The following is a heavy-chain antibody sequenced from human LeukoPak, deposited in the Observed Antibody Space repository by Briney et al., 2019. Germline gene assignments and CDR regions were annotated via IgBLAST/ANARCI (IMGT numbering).Heavy chain of an antibody. V-gene: IGHV1-24*01. CDR1: GYTFTGYY. Sequence: GASVKVSCKASGYTFTGYYMHWVRQAPGKGLEWMGGFDPEDGETIYAQKFQGRVTMTEDTSTDTAYMELSSLRSEDTAVYYCATLSVTGYDYVWGSYRFGWFDPWGQGTLVTVSS. J-gene: IGHJ5*02. CDR2: FDPEDGET. D-gene: IGHD3-16*02. CDR3: ATLSVTGYDYVWGSYRFGWFDP.